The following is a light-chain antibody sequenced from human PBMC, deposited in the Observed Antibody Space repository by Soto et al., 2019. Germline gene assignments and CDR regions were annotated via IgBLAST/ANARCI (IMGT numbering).Light chain of an antibody. Sequence: DIQLTQSPSFLSASVGDRVTITCRASQGIRNYLAWYQQKPGKAPKLLIYGASTLQSGVPSRFSGSGSGTEFTLTISSLQPEDFATYDCQQLNSYPLFAFGPGTKVDIK. J-gene: IGKJ3*01. CDR3: QQLNSYPLFA. V-gene: IGKV1-9*01. CDR1: QGIRNY. CDR2: GAS.